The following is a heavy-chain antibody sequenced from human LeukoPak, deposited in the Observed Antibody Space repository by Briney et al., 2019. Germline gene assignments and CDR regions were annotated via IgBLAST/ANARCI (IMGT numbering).Heavy chain of an antibody. D-gene: IGHD3-22*01. CDR1: GASISNYY. J-gene: IGHJ4*02. CDR3: SRSTYYYDTSGYRQDYFDY. V-gene: IGHV4-4*07. Sequence: KTSETLSLTCTVSGASISNYYWSWIRQPAGKGLEWVGRIYTSGSTNYNPSLKSRLTMSVDMSKNQFSLKLSSVTAADTAVYYCSRSTYYYDTSGYRQDYFDYWGQGTLVTVSS. CDR2: IYTSGST.